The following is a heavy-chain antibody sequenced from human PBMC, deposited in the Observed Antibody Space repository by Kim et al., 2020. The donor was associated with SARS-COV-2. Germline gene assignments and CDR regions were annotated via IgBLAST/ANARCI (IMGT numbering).Heavy chain of an antibody. J-gene: IGHJ4*02. D-gene: IGHD1-26*01. CDR3: ARVPYSGSYSGHPLDY. Sequence: SETLSLTCTVSGGSISSGSYYWSWIRQPAGKGLEWIGRIYTSGSTNYNPSLKSRVTISVDTSKNQFSLKLSSVTAADTAVYYCARVPYSGSYSGHPLDYWGQGTLVTVSS. V-gene: IGHV4-61*02. CDR2: IYTSGST. CDR1: GGSISSGSYY.